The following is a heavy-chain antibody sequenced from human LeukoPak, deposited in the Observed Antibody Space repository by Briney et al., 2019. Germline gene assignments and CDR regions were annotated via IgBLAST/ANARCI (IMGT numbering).Heavy chain of an antibody. CDR1: GYTFTGYY. V-gene: IGHV1-2*02. D-gene: IGHD6-19*01. CDR3: ARVESSAYSSGWYVWFDP. J-gene: IGHJ5*02. CDR2: INPNSGGT. Sequence: GASVKVSCKASGYTFTGYYMHWVRQAPGQGLEWMGWINPNSGGTNYAQKFQGRVTMTRDTSISTAYMELSRLRSGDTAVYYCARVESSAYSSGWYVWFDPWGQGTLVTVSS.